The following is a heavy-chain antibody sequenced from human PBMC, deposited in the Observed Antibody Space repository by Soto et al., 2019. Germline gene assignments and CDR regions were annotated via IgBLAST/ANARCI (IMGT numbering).Heavy chain of an antibody. V-gene: IGHV6-1*01. CDR1: GDSVSSNSAA. CDR3: TQAAGYISTWFFDS. CDR2: TYYRSKSYS. Sequence: QVQLQQSGPGLVKPSQTLSLTCAISGDSVSSNSAAWNWIRQSPSRGLEWLGRTYYRSKSYSDYAVAVKSRITIKPDTSKNQFPLQLNSVTPEDTAVYYCTQAAGYISTWFFDSWAQGTLVTLSS. J-gene: IGHJ4*02. D-gene: IGHD6-13*01.